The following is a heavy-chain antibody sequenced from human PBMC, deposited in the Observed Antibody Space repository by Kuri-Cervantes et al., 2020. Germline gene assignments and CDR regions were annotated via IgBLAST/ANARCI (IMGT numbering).Heavy chain of an antibody. CDR1: GGSVSSGSYY. J-gene: IGHJ4*02. CDR2: IYYSGST. CDR3: ARGGLLWFGELLPFDY. D-gene: IGHD3-10*01. V-gene: IGHV4-61*01. Sequence: SETLSLTCTVSGGSVSSGSYYWSWIRQPPGKGLEWIGYIYYSGSTNYNPSLRSRVTISVDTSKNQFSLKLSSVTAADTAVYYCARGGLLWFGELLPFDYWGQGTLVTGSS.